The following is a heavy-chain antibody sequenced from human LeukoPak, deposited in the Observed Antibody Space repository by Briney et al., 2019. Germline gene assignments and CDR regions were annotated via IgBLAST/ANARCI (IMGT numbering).Heavy chain of an antibody. D-gene: IGHD3-22*01. J-gene: IGHJ3*02. CDR3: ARAGVWDYSDTSGYHNGAFDI. CDR2: INPNSGGT. Sequence: ASVKDSCKASGYTFTGYYMHWVRQAPGQGLEWMGRINPNSGGTNYAQKFQGRVTMTRDTSINTAYMELSRLRSDDTAVYFCARAGVWDYSDTSGYHNGAFDIWGQGTMVTVSS. CDR1: GYTFTGYY. V-gene: IGHV1-2*02.